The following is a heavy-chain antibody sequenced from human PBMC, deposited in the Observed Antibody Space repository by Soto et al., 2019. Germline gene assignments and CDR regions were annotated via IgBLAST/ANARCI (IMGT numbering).Heavy chain of an antibody. Sequence: SVKVSCKASGGTFSSYAISWVRQAPGQGLEWMGGIIPIFGTANYAQKFQGRVTITADESTSTAYMELSSLRSEDTAVYYCARDIGLQLWFSSWFDPWGQGTLVTVSS. D-gene: IGHD5-18*01. CDR1: GGTFSSYA. J-gene: IGHJ5*02. CDR3: ARDIGLQLWFSSWFDP. V-gene: IGHV1-69*13. CDR2: IIPIFGTA.